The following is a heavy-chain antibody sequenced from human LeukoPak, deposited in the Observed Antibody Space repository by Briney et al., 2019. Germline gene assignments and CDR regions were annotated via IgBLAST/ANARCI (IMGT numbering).Heavy chain of an antibody. CDR1: GGSISSGGYY. D-gene: IGHD2-2*01. J-gene: IGHJ4*02. CDR2: IYYSGST. CDR3: ARHLVVPAAIPDY. V-gene: IGHV4-31*03. Sequence: SETLSLTCSVSGGSISSGGYYWSWIRQHPGKGLEWIGYIYYSGSTYYNPSLKSRVTISVDTSKNQFSLKLSSVTAADTAVYYCARHLVVPAAIPDYWGQGTLVTVSS.